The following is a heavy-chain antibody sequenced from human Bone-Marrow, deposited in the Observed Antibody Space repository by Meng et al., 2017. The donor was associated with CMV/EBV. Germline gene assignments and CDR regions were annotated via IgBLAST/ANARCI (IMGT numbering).Heavy chain of an antibody. J-gene: IGHJ6*02. CDR2: ISSSSSYI. CDR1: GFTFSSYS. CDR3: ARGRGRGLEPYYYYGMDV. Sequence: GGSLRLSCAASGFTFSSYSMNWVRQAPGKGLEWVSSISSSSSYIYYADSMKGRFTISRDNAKNSLYLQMNSLRAEDTAVYYCARGRGRGLEPYYYYGMDVWGQGTTVPVSS. V-gene: IGHV3-21*01. D-gene: IGHD3-3*01.